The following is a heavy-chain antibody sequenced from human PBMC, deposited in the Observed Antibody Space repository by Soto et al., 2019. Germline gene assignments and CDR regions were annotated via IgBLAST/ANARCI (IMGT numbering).Heavy chain of an antibody. V-gene: IGHV1-18*04. CDR3: ARVYCSGGSCYSVYYGMDV. D-gene: IGHD2-15*01. CDR1: GYTFTSYG. Sequence: ASVKVSCKASGYTFTSYGISWVRQAPGQGIEWMGWISAYNGNTNYAQKLQGRVTMTTDTSTSTAYMELRSLRSDDTAVYYCARVYCSGGSCYSVYYGMDVWGQGXTVTVSS. CDR2: ISAYNGNT. J-gene: IGHJ6*02.